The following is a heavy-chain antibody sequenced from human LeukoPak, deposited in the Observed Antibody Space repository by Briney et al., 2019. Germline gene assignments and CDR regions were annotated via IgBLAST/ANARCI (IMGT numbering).Heavy chain of an antibody. CDR1: GFTFGDYA. Sequence: GGSLRLSCTASGFTFGDYAMSWFRQAPGKGLVWLGFLRSKAYGWRTENSASVKRRFTILRDDSKSNAYLQKYSLKTEDTAVDYCSRGVWFGEFSAPGYWGQGTLVTVSS. V-gene: IGHV3-49*03. CDR3: SRGVWFGEFSAPGY. D-gene: IGHD3-10*01. CDR2: LRSKAYGWRT. J-gene: IGHJ4*02.